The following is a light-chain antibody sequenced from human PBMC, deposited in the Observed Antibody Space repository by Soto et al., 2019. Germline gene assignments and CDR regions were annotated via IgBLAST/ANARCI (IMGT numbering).Light chain of an antibody. CDR2: GAS. Sequence: EIVLTQSPGTLSLSPWERATLSCRASQSVSSSYLAWYQQRPGQAPRLLIYGASSRAPGIPDRFSGSGSGTDFTLTISRLEPEDFAVYYCQQYGSSPPITFGQGTRLEIK. CDR3: QQYGSSPPIT. CDR1: QSVSSSY. J-gene: IGKJ5*01. V-gene: IGKV3-20*01.